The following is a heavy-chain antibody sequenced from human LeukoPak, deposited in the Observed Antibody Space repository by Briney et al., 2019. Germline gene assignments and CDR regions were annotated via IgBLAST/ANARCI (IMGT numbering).Heavy chain of an antibody. CDR1: GFSFSVYS. V-gene: IGHV3-69-1*01. CDR2: ISSRSYT. Sequence: GGSLRLSCAASGFSFSVYSMNWVRQAPGKGLEWVSSISSRSYTDYADSVRGRFTISRDNAKNSLFLQMNSLRAEDTAVYYCASYGGFTSATLVDLLWGQGTLVTVSS. J-gene: IGHJ4*02. CDR3: ASYGGFTSATLVDLL. D-gene: IGHD4-23*01.